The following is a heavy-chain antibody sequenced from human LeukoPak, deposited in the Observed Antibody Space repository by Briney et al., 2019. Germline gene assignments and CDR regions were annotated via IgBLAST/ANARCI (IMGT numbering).Heavy chain of an antibody. CDR2: VYYSGTT. J-gene: IGHJ4*02. V-gene: IGHV4-59*01. CDR3: ARDSGKCTTTSCSDYLDF. Sequence: SETLSLTCTVSGGSISSYYWSWIRQPPGKGLEWIGFVYYSGTTHYNPSLESRVTISVDVSKNQFSLKLGSVTTADTAVYYCARDSGKCTTTSCSDYLDFWGQGTLVTVSS. CDR1: GGSISSYY. D-gene: IGHD2-2*01.